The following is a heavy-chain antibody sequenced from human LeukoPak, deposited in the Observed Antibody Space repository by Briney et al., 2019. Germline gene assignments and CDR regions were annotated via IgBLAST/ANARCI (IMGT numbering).Heavy chain of an antibody. D-gene: IGHD6-19*01. J-gene: IGHJ3*02. CDR2: ISGSGGST. CDR1: GFTFSSYA. Sequence: PGGSLSLSCAASGFTFSSYAMSWVRQAPGKGLEWVSAISGSGGSTYYADSVKGRFTISRDNSKNTLYLQMNSLRAEDTAVYYCAKDRAVAGTRVSAFDIWGQGTMVTVSS. V-gene: IGHV3-23*01. CDR3: AKDRAVAGTRVSAFDI.